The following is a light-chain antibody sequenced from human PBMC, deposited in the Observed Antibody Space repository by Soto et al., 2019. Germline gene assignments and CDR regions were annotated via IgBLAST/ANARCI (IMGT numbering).Light chain of an antibody. CDR3: QSYDSSLSAWV. Sequence: QSVLTQPPSVSGAPGQRVTISCTESSSNIGAGYDVHWYQQLPGTAPKLLIYANSNRSSGVPDRFSGSKSGTSASLAITGLQAEDEADYYCQSYDSSLSAWVFGGGTKLTVL. J-gene: IGLJ3*02. V-gene: IGLV1-40*01. CDR2: ANS. CDR1: SSNIGAGYD.